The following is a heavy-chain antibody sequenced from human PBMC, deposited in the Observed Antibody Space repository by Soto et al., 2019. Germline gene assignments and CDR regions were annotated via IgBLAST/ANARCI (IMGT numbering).Heavy chain of an antibody. J-gene: IGHJ6*02. CDR1: GGSISSYY. CDR3: ARDRLWFGELGYYYYGMDV. V-gene: IGHV4-59*01. CDR2: IYYSGST. D-gene: IGHD3-10*01. Sequence: SETLSLTXTVSGGSISSYYWSWIRQPPGKGLEWIGYIYYSGSTNYNPSLKSRVTISVDTSKNQFSLKLSSVTAADTAVYYCARDRLWFGELGYYYYGMDVWGQGTTVTVS.